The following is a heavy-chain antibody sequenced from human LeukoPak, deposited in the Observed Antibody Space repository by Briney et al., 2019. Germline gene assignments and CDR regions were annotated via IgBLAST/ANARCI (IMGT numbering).Heavy chain of an antibody. V-gene: IGHV3-7*01. J-gene: IGHJ4*02. D-gene: IGHD2-2*01. CDR1: GFTFSSYW. Sequence: PGGSLRLSCAASGFTFSSYWMNWVRQAPGKGLEWVANIKQDGSEKYYVDSVKGRFTISRDNAKNSLYLQMNSLRAEDTAVYYCARGGYCSRTSCYVLDWGQGTLVTVSS. CDR2: IKQDGSEK. CDR3: ARGGYCSRTSCYVLD.